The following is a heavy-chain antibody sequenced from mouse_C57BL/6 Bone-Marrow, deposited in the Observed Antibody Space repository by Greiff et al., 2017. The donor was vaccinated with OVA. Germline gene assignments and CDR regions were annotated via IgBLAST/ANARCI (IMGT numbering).Heavy chain of an antibody. D-gene: IGHD1-1*01. CDR3: TGFITTVVAPHWYFDV. CDR1: GFTFSNYW. V-gene: IGHV6-3*01. J-gene: IGHJ1*01. CDR2: IRLKSDNYAT. Sequence: EVKVEESGGGLVQPGGSMKLSCVASGFTFSNYWMNWVRQSPEKGLEWVAQIRLKSDNYATHYAESVKGRFTISRDDSKSSVYLQMNNLRAEDTGIYYCTGFITTVVAPHWYFDVWGSGTTVTVSS.